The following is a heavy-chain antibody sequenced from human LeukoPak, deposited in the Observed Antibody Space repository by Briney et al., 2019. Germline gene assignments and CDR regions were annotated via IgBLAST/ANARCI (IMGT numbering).Heavy chain of an antibody. CDR1: GFTFSIYA. CDR3: AKGDTTWELPHDY. D-gene: IGHD1-26*01. V-gene: IGHV3-23*01. Sequence: GGSLRLSCAASGFTFSIYAMSWVRQAPGKGLEWVSVISGTGGSTYYADSVKGRFTISRDNSKNTLYLQMNSLRAEDTAVYYCAKGDTTWELPHDYWGQGTLVTVSS. CDR2: ISGTGGST. J-gene: IGHJ4*02.